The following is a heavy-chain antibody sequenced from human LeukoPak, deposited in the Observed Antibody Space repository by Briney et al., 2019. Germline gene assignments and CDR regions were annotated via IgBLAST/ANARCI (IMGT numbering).Heavy chain of an antibody. Sequence: ASVKVSCKASGYTFTSYGISWVRQAPGQGLEWMGWISAYNGNTNYAQKIQGRVTMTTDTSTSTAYMELRSLRSDDTAVYYCARGRASGDYPKSVYDYWGQGTLVTVSS. J-gene: IGHJ4*02. CDR3: ARGRASGDYPKSVYDY. CDR2: ISAYNGNT. CDR1: GYTFTSYG. D-gene: IGHD4-17*01. V-gene: IGHV1-18*01.